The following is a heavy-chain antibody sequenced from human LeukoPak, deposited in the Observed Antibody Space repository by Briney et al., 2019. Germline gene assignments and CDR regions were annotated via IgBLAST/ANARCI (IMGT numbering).Heavy chain of an antibody. V-gene: IGHV3-30-3*01. CDR3: ARDGNNWNGYYLDY. Sequence: PGRSLRLSCAASGFTFRIYAIHWVRQARGKGLEWVAVISYDGNNKYYADSVKGRFTTSRDNSKNTLYLQMNSLRAEDTAVYYCARDGNNWNGYYLDYWGQGTLVTVSS. CDR2: ISYDGNNK. J-gene: IGHJ4*02. D-gene: IGHD1-1*01. CDR1: GFTFRIYA.